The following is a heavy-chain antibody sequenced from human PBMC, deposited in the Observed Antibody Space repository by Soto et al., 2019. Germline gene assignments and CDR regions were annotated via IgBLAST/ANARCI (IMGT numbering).Heavy chain of an antibody. CDR1: GTSVSNYY. J-gene: IGHJ4*03. Sequence: SETLSLTCSVSGTSVSNYYWSWIRQPAGKGLEHIGRIYTSGSTSYNPSLKSRVTMSMDTSQTQIYLNLTSVTAADTAVYYCARGGIQLSYAFDYWGQGTTVTVSS. V-gene: IGHV4-4*07. D-gene: IGHD5-18*01. CDR2: IYTSGST. CDR3: ARGGIQLSYAFDY.